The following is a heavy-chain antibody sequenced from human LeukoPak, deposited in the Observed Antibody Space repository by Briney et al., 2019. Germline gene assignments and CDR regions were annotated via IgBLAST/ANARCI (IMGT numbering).Heavy chain of an antibody. CDR2: IYYSGST. CDR1: AGSISSQF. Sequence: SETLSLTCTVSAGSISSQFWSWIRQPPGKGLEWIGYIYYSGSTNYNPSLESRVTISADTSRNQFSLKLSSVTAADTAVYYCARGGANWGWQYDYWGQGTLVTASS. CDR3: ARGGANWGWQYDY. J-gene: IGHJ4*02. V-gene: IGHV4-59*11. D-gene: IGHD7-27*01.